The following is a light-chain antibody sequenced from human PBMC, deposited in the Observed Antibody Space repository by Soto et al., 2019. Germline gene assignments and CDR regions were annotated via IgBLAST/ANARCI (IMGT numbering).Light chain of an antibody. J-gene: IGKJ1*01. CDR3: QQYNSYLWR. V-gene: IGKV1-5*03. Sequence: DMQMTQSPSTLSASVGDRVTITCRASQSISSWLSWYQQKPGKAPKLLIYKASSLESGVPSRFSGSGSGKEFTLTISRLQPDDFATYYCQQYNSYLWRFGQGTKVDIK. CDR2: KAS. CDR1: QSISSW.